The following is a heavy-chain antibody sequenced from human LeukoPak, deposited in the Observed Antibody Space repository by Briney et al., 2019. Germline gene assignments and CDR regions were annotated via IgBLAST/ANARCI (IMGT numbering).Heavy chain of an antibody. CDR2: INPNSGGT. V-gene: IGHV1-2*02. CDR3: ARDGVGYYESSGYYYFQH. J-gene: IGHJ1*01. Sequence: ASVTVSFKSSVYTFTHYYMHWVRQAPGQGLEWMGWINPNSGGTNYAQKFQGRVTMTRDTSISTAYMELSRLRSDDTAVYYCARDGVGYYESSGYYYFQHWGQGTLVTVSS. D-gene: IGHD3-22*01. CDR1: VYTFTHYY.